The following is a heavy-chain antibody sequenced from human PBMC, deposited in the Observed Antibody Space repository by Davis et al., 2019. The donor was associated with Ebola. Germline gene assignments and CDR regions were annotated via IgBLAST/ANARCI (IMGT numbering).Heavy chain of an antibody. J-gene: IGHJ4*02. Sequence: PGWSLRLSCAASGFTFSDYWMTRVRQAPGKGLEWVSSITWNSCKIAYSDSVKGRFTVSRENAKNSLFLQMNSLRPEDTALYYCARGTVATIEAYFDHWGQGALVTVS. CDR2: ITWNSCKI. CDR1: GFTFSDYW. CDR3: ARGTVATIEAYFDH. D-gene: IGHD5-12*01. V-gene: IGHV3-9*01.